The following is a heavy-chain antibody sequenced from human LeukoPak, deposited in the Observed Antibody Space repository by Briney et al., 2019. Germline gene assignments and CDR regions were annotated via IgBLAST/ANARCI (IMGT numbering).Heavy chain of an antibody. CDR1: GYTFPSYF. CDR2: INPTGGST. V-gene: IGHV1-46*01. D-gene: IGHD6-6*01. J-gene: IGHJ4*02. Sequence: ASVKVSCKASGYTFPSYFMHRVRQAPGQGLEWMGIINPTGGSTTYAQKFQGRVTMTRDTSTSTVYMELSSLRSDDTAVYYCARTAARRFDYWGQGTLVAVSS. CDR3: ARTAARRFDY.